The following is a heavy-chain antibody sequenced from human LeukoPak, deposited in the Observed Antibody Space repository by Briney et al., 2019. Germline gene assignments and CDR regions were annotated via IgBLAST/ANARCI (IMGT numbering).Heavy chain of an antibody. Sequence: GASVKVSCKASGYTFTGYYMHWVRQAPGQGLEWMGWINPNSGGTNYAQKFQGRVTMTRDMSTSTVHMELSSLRSEDTAVYYCARGEGRPSGDYVINLDYWGQGTLVTVSS. J-gene: IGHJ4*02. CDR3: ARGEGRPSGDYVINLDY. CDR2: INPNSGGT. D-gene: IGHD3-16*01. CDR1: GYTFTGYY. V-gene: IGHV1-2*02.